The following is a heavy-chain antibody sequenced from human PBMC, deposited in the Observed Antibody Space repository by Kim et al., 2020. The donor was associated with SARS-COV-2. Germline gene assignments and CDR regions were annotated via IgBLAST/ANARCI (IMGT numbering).Heavy chain of an antibody. D-gene: IGHD2-2*02. Sequence: GGSLRLSCAASGFTFGDYAMSWVRQAPGKGLEWVGFIRSNAYGRTTAYAAYVKGRFTIARDDSKSIAYLQMNSLKTEDTAVYYCTRDHYCSSTSCHRLNWFDPWGAGSLVT. J-gene: IGHJ5*02. CDR1: GFTFGDYA. CDR3: TRDHYCSSTSCHRLNWFDP. V-gene: IGHV3-49*04. CDR2: IRSNAYGRTT.